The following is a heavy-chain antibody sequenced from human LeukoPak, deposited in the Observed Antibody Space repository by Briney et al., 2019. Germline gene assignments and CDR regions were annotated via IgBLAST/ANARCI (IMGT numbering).Heavy chain of an antibody. CDR2: INHSGST. Sequence: SETLSLTCAVYGGSFSGYYWSWIRQPPGKGLEWIGEINHSGSTNYNPSLKSRVTISVDTSKNQFSLKLSPVTAADTAVYYCARRSGEQLVHFQHWSQGTLVTVSS. CDR3: ARRSGEQLVHFQH. J-gene: IGHJ1*01. CDR1: GGSFSGYY. V-gene: IGHV4-34*01. D-gene: IGHD6-13*01.